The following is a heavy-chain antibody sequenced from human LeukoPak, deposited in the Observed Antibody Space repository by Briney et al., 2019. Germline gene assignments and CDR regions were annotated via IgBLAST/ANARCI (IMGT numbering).Heavy chain of an antibody. Sequence: SETLSLTCTASGGSISGYYWSWIRQPAGKGLEWIWRIYSSGSTNYNPSLKSRATMSVDTSKNQFSLKLSSVTAADTAVYYCARVVVFGVVSSDYYYYYMDVSGKGTTVTVSS. V-gene: IGHV4-4*07. CDR1: GGSISGYY. CDR2: IYSSGST. J-gene: IGHJ6*03. D-gene: IGHD3-3*01. CDR3: ARVVVFGVVSSDYYYYYMDV.